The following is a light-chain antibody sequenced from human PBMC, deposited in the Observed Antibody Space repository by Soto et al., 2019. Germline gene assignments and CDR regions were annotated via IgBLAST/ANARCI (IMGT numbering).Light chain of an antibody. V-gene: IGKV3-20*01. CDR1: QSLSSNF. CDR2: DSS. J-gene: IGKJ1*01. CDR3: QQYDILPWT. Sequence: EIVFKQSAATLSLYPRERATLSCRASQSLSSNFLAWYQQKPGQPPRLLIYDSSTRATGFPDRFSGSGSGTDFTLTIIGLEPEDFAVYYCQQYDILPWTFGQGTKVDIK.